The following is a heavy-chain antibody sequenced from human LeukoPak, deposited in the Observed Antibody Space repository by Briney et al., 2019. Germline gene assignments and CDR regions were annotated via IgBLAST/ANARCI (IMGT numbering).Heavy chain of an antibody. D-gene: IGHD6-6*01. V-gene: IGHV1-69*13. Sequence: SVKVSCKASGGTFSSYAISWVRQAPGQGLEWMGGTIPIFGTANYAQKFQGRVTITADESTSTAYMELSSLRSEDTVVYYCASSLASYYGMDVWGQGTTVTVSS. J-gene: IGHJ6*02. CDR1: GGTFSSYA. CDR3: ASSLASYYGMDV. CDR2: TIPIFGTA.